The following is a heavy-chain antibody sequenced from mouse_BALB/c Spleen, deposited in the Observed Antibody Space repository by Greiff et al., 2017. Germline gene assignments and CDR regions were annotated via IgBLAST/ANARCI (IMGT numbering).Heavy chain of an antibody. CDR1: GYTFTSYT. Sequence: QLQQSGAELARPGASVKMSCKASGYTFTSYTMHWVKQRPGQGLEWIGYINPSSGYTNYNQKFKDKATLTADKSSSTAYMQLSSLTSEDSAVYYCARPYYYGSAWFAYWGQGTLVTVSA. V-gene: IGHV1-4*01. D-gene: IGHD1-1*01. J-gene: IGHJ3*01. CDR2: INPSSGYT. CDR3: ARPYYYGSAWFAY.